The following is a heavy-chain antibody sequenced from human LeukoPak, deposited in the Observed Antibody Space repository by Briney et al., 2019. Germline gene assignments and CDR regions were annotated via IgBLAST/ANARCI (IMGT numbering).Heavy chain of an antibody. Sequence: GGSLRLSCAASGFTFSSYAMSWVRQAPGKGLEWVSAISGSGGNTYYADSVKGRFTISRDNSKNTLYLQMNSLRAEDTAVYYCAKAPAYIVVVPAAIDYWGQGTLVTVSS. V-gene: IGHV3-23*01. CDR1: GFTFSSYA. CDR2: ISGSGGNT. D-gene: IGHD2-2*01. CDR3: AKAPAYIVVVPAAIDY. J-gene: IGHJ4*02.